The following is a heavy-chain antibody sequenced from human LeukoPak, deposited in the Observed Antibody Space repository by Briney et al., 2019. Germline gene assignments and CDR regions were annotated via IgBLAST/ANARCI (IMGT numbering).Heavy chain of an antibody. D-gene: IGHD2/OR15-2a*01. J-gene: IGHJ4*02. CDR1: GGSISSSNYY. V-gene: IGHV4-39*01. CDR2: ST. CDR3: ARTKYFGPDY. Sequence: PSDTLSLPCTVSGGSISSSNYYWVWIRQPPGKGLEWIGSSTYYNPSLTSRVTISVDTSKNQFSLNLSSVTAADTAVYYCARTKYFGPDYWGQGTLVTVSS.